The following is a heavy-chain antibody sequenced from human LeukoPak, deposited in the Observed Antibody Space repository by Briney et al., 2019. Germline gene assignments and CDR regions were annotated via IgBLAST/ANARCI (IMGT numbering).Heavy chain of an antibody. Sequence: SETLSLTCAVYGGSFSGYYWSWIRQPPGKGLEWIGEINHSGSTNYNPSLKSRVTISVDTSKNQFSLKLSSVTAADTAVHYCARGVSAGYSTWGQGTLVTVSS. CDR1: GGSFSGYY. J-gene: IGHJ4*02. CDR3: ARGVSAGYST. CDR2: INHSGST. V-gene: IGHV4-34*01. D-gene: IGHD6-13*01.